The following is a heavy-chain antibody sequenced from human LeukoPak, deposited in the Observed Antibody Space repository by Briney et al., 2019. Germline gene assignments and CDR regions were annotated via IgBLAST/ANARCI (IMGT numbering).Heavy chain of an antibody. D-gene: IGHD1-1*01. V-gene: IGHV3-23*01. Sequence: GGSLRLSCAASGFTFSSYGMSWVRQAPGKGLEWVSAISGSGGSTYYADSVKGRFTISRDNSKNTLYLQMNSLRAEDTAVYYCAKAAWSYYYYYYMDVWGKGTTVTVSS. CDR2: ISGSGGST. CDR1: GFTFSSYG. CDR3: AKAAWSYYYYYYMDV. J-gene: IGHJ6*03.